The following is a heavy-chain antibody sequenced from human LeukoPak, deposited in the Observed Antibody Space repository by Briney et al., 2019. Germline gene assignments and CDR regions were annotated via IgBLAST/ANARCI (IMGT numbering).Heavy chain of an antibody. CDR3: ARPGSGWFTGAFDI. CDR2: IYCSGST. D-gene: IGHD6-19*01. V-gene: IGHV4-39*01. CDR1: GGSISSSSYY. Sequence: SETLSLTCTVSGGSISSSSYYWGWIRQPPGKGLEWIGSIYCSGSTYYNPSLKSRVTISVDTSKNQFSLKLSSVTAADTAVYYCARPGSGWFTGAFDIWGQGTMVTVSS. J-gene: IGHJ3*02.